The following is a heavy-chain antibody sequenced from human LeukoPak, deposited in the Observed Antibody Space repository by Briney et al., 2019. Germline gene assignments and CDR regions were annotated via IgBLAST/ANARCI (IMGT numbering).Heavy chain of an antibody. CDR1: GYTLTELS. CDR2: FDPEDGET. Sequence: ASVKVSCKVSGYTLTELSMHWVRQAPGKGLEWMRGFDPEDGETIYAQKFQGRVTMTEDTSTDTAYMELSSLRSEDTAVYYCATVPSVVVVAAFNYWGQGTLVTVSS. J-gene: IGHJ4*02. D-gene: IGHD2-15*01. V-gene: IGHV1-24*01. CDR3: ATVPSVVVVAAFNY.